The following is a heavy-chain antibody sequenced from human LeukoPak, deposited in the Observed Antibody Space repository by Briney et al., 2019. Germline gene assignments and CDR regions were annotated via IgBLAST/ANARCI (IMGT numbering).Heavy chain of an antibody. Sequence: SETLSLTCTVSGYSISSGYYWGWIRQPPGKGLEWIGSIYHSGSTYYNPSLNSRVTISVDTSKNQFSLKLSSVTAADTAVYYCARRGRSSGWRYFDYWGQGTLVTVSS. CDR2: IYHSGST. J-gene: IGHJ4*02. D-gene: IGHD6-19*01. V-gene: IGHV4-38-2*02. CDR3: ARRGRSSGWRYFDY. CDR1: GYSISSGYY.